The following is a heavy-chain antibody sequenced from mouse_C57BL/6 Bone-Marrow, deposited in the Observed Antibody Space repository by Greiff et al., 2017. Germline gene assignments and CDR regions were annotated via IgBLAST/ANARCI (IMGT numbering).Heavy chain of an antibody. V-gene: IGHV1-72*01. CDR3: ARARRLRRGGAMDY. J-gene: IGHJ4*01. CDR1: GYTFTSYW. D-gene: IGHD2-4*01. Sequence: QVQLQQPGAELVKPGASVKLSCKASGYTFTSYWMHWVKQRPGRGLEWIGRIDPNSGGTKYNEKFKSKATLTVDKPSSTAYMQLSSLTSEDYAVYYCARARRLRRGGAMDYWGQGTSVTVSS. CDR2: IDPNSGGT.